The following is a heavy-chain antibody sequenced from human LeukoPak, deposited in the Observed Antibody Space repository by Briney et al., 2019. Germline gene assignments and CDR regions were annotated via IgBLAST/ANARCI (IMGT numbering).Heavy chain of an antibody. CDR3: ATADTHGDYYYGMDV. CDR1: GYTLTELS. CDR2: FDPEDGET. Sequence: ASVKVSCKVSGYTLTELSMHWVRQAPGKGLEWMGGFDPEDGETIYARKFQGRVTMTEDTSTDTAYMELSSLRSEDTAVYYCATADTHGDYYYGMDVWGQGTTVTVSS. J-gene: IGHJ6*02. D-gene: IGHD4-17*01. V-gene: IGHV1-24*01.